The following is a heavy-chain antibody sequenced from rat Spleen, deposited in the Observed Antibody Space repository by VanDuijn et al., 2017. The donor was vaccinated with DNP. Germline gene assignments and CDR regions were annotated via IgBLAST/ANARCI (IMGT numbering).Heavy chain of an antibody. V-gene: IGHV5-31*01. D-gene: IGHD1-11*01. CDR3: AKGPNYGGWSDYFDY. CDR1: GFIFSNYW. Sequence: EVLLVESGGGPVQPGRSLKLSCVASGFIFSNYWMTWIRQAPGKGLEWVASISNTCDHTYYSDSVKGRFTVSRDNAQNTLYLQMNKLGSEDTAIYYCAKGPNYGGWSDYFDYWGQGVMVTVSS. CDR2: ISNTCDHT. J-gene: IGHJ2*01.